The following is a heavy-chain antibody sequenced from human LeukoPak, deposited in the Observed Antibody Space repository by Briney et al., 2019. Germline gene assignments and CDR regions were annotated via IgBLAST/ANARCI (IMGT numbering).Heavy chain of an antibody. D-gene: IGHD3-3*01. J-gene: IGHJ5*02. V-gene: IGHV4-30-4*08. Sequence: SETLSLTCTVSGGSISSGDYYWSWIRQPPGKGLEWIGYIYYSGSTYYNPSLKSRVTISLDTSKNQFSLKLSSVTAADTAVYYCAREIRADDFWSGYYGWFDPWGQGTLVTVPS. CDR2: IYYSGST. CDR3: AREIRADDFWSGYYGWFDP. CDR1: GGSISSGDYY.